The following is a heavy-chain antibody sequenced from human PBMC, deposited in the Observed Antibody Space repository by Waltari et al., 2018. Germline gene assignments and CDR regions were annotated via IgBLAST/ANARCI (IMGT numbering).Heavy chain of an antibody. Sequence: QVQLVQSGAEVKKPGSSVKVSCTASGGTFSSYAISWVRQAPGQGLGWMGGTYPCLGTANYAQKCQGRVTITEDETTSTADMELSRLRSEDTAVYYGARADSSGSPAPFYYWGQGTLVTGSS. CDR1: GGTFSSYA. CDR2: TYPCLGTA. J-gene: IGHJ4*02. V-gene: IGHV1-69*01. D-gene: IGHD6-19*01. CDR3: ARADSSGSPAPFYY.